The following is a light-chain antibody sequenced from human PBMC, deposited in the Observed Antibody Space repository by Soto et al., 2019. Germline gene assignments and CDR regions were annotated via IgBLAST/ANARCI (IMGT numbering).Light chain of an antibody. J-gene: IGKJ2*01. CDR2: DAS. V-gene: IGKV3-11*01. CDR1: QSISNY. CDR3: QQRTSWPPYT. Sequence: EIVLTQSPVTLSLSPGERATLSCRASQSISNYLAWYQQKPGQAPRLLIYDASNRATGIPPRFSGSGSETDFTLTISSLEPEDSAVYYCQQRTSWPPYTFGQGTKLEIK.